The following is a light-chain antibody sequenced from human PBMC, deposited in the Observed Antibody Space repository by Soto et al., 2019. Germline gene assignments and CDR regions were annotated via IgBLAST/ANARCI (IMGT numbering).Light chain of an antibody. CDR3: CSYAGSYTFV. V-gene: IGLV2-11*01. CDR1: SSDVGGYNY. CDR2: DVN. Sequence: QSVLTQPPSASGSPGQSVAISCTGTSSDVGGYNYVSWYQQHPGKAPKLMIYDVNKRPSGVPDRFSGSESGNTASLTISGLQAEDEADYYCCSYAGSYTFVFGTGTKLTVL. J-gene: IGLJ1*01.